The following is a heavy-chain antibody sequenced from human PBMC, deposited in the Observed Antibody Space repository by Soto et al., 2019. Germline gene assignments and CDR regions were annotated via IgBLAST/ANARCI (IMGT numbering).Heavy chain of an antibody. Sequence: QVQLQESGPGLVKPSETLSLTCTVSGGSISSYYWSWIRQPPGKGLEWIGYIYYSGSTNYNPSLKSRVTISVDTSNSQVSLKVSSVTAVDTAVYYCARSYRRYCSGGSCYSYYYYYMDVWGKGTTVTVSS. CDR3: ARSYRRYCSGGSCYSYYYYYMDV. D-gene: IGHD2-15*01. V-gene: IGHV4-59*01. CDR2: IYYSGST. CDR1: GGSISSYY. J-gene: IGHJ6*03.